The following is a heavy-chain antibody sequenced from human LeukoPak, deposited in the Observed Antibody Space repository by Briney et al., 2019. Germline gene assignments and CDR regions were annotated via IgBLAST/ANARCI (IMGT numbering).Heavy chain of an antibody. D-gene: IGHD3-3*01. CDR3: ARGPVDFWSGYSDY. Sequence: ASVKVSCKASGYTFTGYYMHWVRQAPGQGLEWMGWINPNSGGTNYAQKFQGRVTMTRDTSISTAYMELSRLRSDDTAVYYCARGPVDFWSGYSDYWGRGTLVTVSS. V-gene: IGHV1-2*02. CDR2: INPNSGGT. J-gene: IGHJ4*02. CDR1: GYTFTGYY.